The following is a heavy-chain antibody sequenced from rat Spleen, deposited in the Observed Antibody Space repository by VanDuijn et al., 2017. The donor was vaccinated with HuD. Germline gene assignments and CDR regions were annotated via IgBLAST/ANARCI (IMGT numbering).Heavy chain of an antibody. D-gene: IGHD1-2*01. CDR3: TRADVAGLSTDGI. Sequence: QVQLKESGPGLVQPSQTLSLTCTVSGLSLRSYGVIWIRQPPGKGLEWMGVIWGNGETNYNSALKSRLSISRDTSKSQVYLKMNSLQMGDTATYYCTRADVAGLSTDGIWGQGIMVTVSS. CDR2: IWGNGET. V-gene: IGHV2-13*01. CDR1: GLSLRSYG. J-gene: IGHJ2*01.